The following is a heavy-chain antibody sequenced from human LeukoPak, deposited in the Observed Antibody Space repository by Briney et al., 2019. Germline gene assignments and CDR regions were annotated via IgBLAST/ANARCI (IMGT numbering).Heavy chain of an antibody. CDR3: TRESSSGYYLSY. CDR2: IYSGGRT. D-gene: IGHD3-22*01. V-gene: IGHV3-66*01. J-gene: IGHJ4*02. Sequence: GGSLRLSCAASGFTVSGNYMSWVRQAPGKGPEWVSVIYSGGRTYYSDSVKGRFTISRDNSKNTVFLQMDSLGAEDTAVYYCTRESSSGYYLSYWGQGTLVTVSS. CDR1: GFTVSGNY.